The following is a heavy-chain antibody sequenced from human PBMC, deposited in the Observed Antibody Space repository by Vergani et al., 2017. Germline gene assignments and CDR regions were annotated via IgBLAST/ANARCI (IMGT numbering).Heavy chain of an antibody. CDR3: ASGRYYYDRSGWSPADY. CDR1: GGSISSSSYY. Sequence: LQLQESGPGLVKPSETLSLTCTVSGGSISSSSYYWGWIRQPPGKGLEWIGSIYYSGSTYYTPSLKSRVTISVDTSKNQFSLKRSSVTAADTAVYYCASGRYYYDRSGWSPADYWGQGTLVTVSS. J-gene: IGHJ4*02. CDR2: IYYSGST. D-gene: IGHD3-22*01. V-gene: IGHV4-39*07.